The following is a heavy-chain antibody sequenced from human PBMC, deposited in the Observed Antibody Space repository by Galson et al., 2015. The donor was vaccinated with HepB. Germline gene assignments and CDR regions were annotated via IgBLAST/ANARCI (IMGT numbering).Heavy chain of an antibody. CDR3: AREDYSSGWYDNDF. D-gene: IGHD6-19*01. J-gene: IGHJ4*02. V-gene: IGHV3-30-3*01. CDR2: ISYDGSNK. CDR1: GFSFSSYA. Sequence: SLRLSCAASGFSFSSYAMHWVRQAPGKGLEWVAAISYDGSNKYYADSVMGRFTISRDNSRSTLYLQMNSLRAEDTAAYYCAREDYSSGWYDNDFWGQGTLVTVSS.